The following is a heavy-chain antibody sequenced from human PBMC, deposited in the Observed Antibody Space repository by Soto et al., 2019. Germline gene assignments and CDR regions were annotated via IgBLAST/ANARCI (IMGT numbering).Heavy chain of an antibody. Sequence: SETLSLTCTVSGGSISSSSYYWGWIRQPPGKGLEWIGSIYYSGSTYYNPSLKSRVTISVDTSKNQFSLKLSSVTAADTAVYYCARRGAMTTVTSFDYWCQGTLVTVSS. D-gene: IGHD4-17*01. CDR3: ARRGAMTTVTSFDY. CDR1: GGSISSSSYY. J-gene: IGHJ4*02. V-gene: IGHV4-39*01. CDR2: IYYSGST.